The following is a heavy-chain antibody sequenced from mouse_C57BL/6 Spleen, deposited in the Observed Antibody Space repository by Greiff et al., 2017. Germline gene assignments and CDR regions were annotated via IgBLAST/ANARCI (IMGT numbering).Heavy chain of an antibody. Sequence: VQLQQSGPELVKPGASVKISCKASGYSFTGYYMNWVKQSPEKSLEWIGEINPSTGGTTYNQKFKAKATLTVDKSSSTAYMQLKSLTSEDSAVYYCAREGFLRAWFAYWGQGTLVTVSA. CDR1: GYSFTGYY. D-gene: IGHD1-1*01. J-gene: IGHJ3*01. V-gene: IGHV1-42*01. CDR3: AREGFLRAWFAY. CDR2: INPSTGGT.